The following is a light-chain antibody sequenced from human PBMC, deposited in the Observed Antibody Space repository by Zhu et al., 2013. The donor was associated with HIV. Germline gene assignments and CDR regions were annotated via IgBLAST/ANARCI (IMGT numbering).Light chain of an antibody. V-gene: IGKV3-15*01. CDR3: QQYNNWPRT. J-gene: IGKJ1*01. Sequence: EIVMTQSPATLSVSPGERATLSCRASQSVSSNLAWYQLKPGQAPRLLIYGAFSRATGTPVRFSGSGSGTEFTLTISSLQSEDFAVYYCQQYNNWPRTFGQGTKVEIK. CDR1: QSVSSN. CDR2: GAF.